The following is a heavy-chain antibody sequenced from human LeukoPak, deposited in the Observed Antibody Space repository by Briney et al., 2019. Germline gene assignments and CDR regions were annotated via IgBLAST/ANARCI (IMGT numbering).Heavy chain of an antibody. D-gene: IGHD5-12*01. J-gene: IGHJ4*02. V-gene: IGHV4-30-4*01. CDR1: GGSISSADYY. CDR3: ARDLVATTGGFDY. CDR2: IHYSGST. Sequence: SQTLSLTCTVSGGSISSADYYWSWIRQPPGKGLEWIGYIHYSGSTYYNPSLKSRVTISVDTSQNQFSLKVNSVTAADTAVYYCARDLVATTGGFDYWGQGTLVTVSS.